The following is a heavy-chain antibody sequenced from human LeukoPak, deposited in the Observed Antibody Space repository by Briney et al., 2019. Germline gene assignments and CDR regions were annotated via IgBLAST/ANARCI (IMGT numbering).Heavy chain of an antibody. V-gene: IGHV1-2*02. J-gene: IGHJ4*02. CDR2: IDPPSGAP. D-gene: IGHD6-19*01. Sequence: GASVKVSCKASGYTLTAQSIHWLRQAPGQGLEWMGWIDPPSGAPHYAPKFQDRVTMTRDTSIATAYLEVHRLKSDDTAVYYCARSGFSTGFYLDFWGQGTLISVSS. CDR3: ARSGFSTGFYLDF. CDR1: GYTLTAQS.